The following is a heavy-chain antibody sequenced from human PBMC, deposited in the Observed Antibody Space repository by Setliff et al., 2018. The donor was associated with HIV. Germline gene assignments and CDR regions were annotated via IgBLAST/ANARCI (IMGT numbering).Heavy chain of an antibody. J-gene: IGHJ3*02. CDR1: GYTFTSYP. CDR3: ARLPSAAMWGGGAFDI. Sequence: GASVKVSCKGSGYTFTSYPIHWVRQAPGQRLEWMGWINAGNGNTKYSQRFQGRVTITRDTSASTAYMELSSLRFEDTAVYYCARLPSAAMWGGGAFDIWGQETMVTVSS. V-gene: IGHV1-3*01. CDR2: INAGNGNT. D-gene: IGHD2-2*01.